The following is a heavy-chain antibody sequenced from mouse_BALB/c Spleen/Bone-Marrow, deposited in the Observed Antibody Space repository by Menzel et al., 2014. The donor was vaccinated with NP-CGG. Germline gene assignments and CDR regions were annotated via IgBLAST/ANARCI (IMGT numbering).Heavy chain of an antibody. CDR3: ANYFYGSSLFAY. Sequence: VQLQQSGAALVKPGASVKLSCTASGFNIKDTYMHWVKQRPEQGLEWIGRIDPANGNTKYDPKFQGKDTITADTSSNTAFLQLSSLTSEDTAVYYCANYFYGSSLFAYWGQGTLVTGSA. CDR1: GFNIKDTY. J-gene: IGHJ3*01. D-gene: IGHD1-1*01. CDR2: IDPANGNT. V-gene: IGHV14-3*02.